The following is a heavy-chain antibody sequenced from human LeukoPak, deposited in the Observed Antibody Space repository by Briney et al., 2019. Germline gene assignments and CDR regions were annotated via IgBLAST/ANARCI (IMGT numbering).Heavy chain of an antibody. V-gene: IGHV3-23*01. CDR1: GFTFSSYA. D-gene: IGHD6-13*01. Sequence: GGSLRRSCAASGFTFSSYAMSWVRQAPGKGLEWVSVISGSGGSTYYADSVKGRFTISRDNSKNTLYLQMNSLRAEDTAVYYCAGGHSSSWYWSAHGGQGTLVTVSS. CDR2: ISGSGGST. J-gene: IGHJ5*02. CDR3: AGGHSSSWYWSAH.